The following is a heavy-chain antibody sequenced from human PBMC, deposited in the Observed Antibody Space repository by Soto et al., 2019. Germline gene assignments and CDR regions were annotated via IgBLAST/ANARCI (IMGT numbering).Heavy chain of an antibody. CDR1: GYTFTSYG. CDR2: ISAYNGNT. V-gene: IGHV1-18*04. CDR3: ARSRINMVRGLRAFDI. Sequence: ASVKGSCKASGYTFTSYGISWVRQAPGQGLEWMGWISAYNGNTNYAQKLQGRVTMTTDTSTSTAYMELRSLRSDDTAVYYCARSRINMVRGLRAFDIWGQGTMVTVSS. D-gene: IGHD3-10*01. J-gene: IGHJ3*02.